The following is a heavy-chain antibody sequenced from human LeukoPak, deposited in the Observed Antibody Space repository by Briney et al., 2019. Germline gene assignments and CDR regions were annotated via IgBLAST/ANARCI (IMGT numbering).Heavy chain of an antibody. CDR3: ARGAPILGATTSWFDP. Sequence: GGSLRLSCAASGFTFSSYSMHWVRQAPGKGLEYVSSITRDGGSTYYAGSVKGRFAISRDNSKNTLYLQMGGLRTEDMAVYYCARGAPILGATTSWFDPWGQGTLVTVSS. CDR2: ITRDGGST. CDR1: GFTFSSYS. D-gene: IGHD1-26*01. J-gene: IGHJ5*02. V-gene: IGHV3-64*02.